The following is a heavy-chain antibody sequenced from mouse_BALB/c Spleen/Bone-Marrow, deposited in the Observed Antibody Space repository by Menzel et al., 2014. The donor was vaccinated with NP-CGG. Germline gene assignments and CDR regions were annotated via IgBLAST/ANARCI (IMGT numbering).Heavy chain of an antibody. D-gene: IGHD2-4*01. V-gene: IGHV5-6-5*01. J-gene: IGHJ3*01. CDR2: ISSGGST. CDR3: ARVVYYDYDVWFAY. CDR1: GFTFSSYA. Sequence: DVMLVESGGGLVKPGGSLKLSCAASGFTFSSYAMSWVRQTPEKRLEWVASISSGGSTNYPDSVKGRFTISRDNARNILYRQMSSLRSEDTTMYYCARVVYYDYDVWFAYWGQGTLVTVSA.